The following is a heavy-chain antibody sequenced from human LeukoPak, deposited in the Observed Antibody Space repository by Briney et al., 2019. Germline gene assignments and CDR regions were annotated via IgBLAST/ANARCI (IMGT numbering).Heavy chain of an antibody. J-gene: IGHJ4*02. V-gene: IGHV4-59*01. CDR3: ARAPGYSSSWHDY. D-gene: IGHD6-13*01. CDR2: IYYSGST. CDR1: GGSISSYY. Sequence: SETLSLTCTVSGGSISSYYWSWIRQPPGKGLEGIGYIYYSGSTNYNPSLKSRVTISVDTSKNQFSLKLSSVTAADTAVYYCARAPGYSSSWHDYWGQGTLVTVSS.